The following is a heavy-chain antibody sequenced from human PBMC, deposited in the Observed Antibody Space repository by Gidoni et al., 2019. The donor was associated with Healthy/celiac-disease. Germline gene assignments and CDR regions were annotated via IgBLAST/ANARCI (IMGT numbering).Heavy chain of an antibody. J-gene: IGHJ5*02. Sequence: QVQLVQSGAEVKKPGASVKVSCKASGYTFTSYGISWVRQAPGQGLEWMGWISAYNGNTHYAQKPQGRVTMTTDTSTSTAYMELRSLRSDDTAVYYCARVGPDIVVVPAAIRFDPWGQGTLVTVSS. CDR2: ISAYNGNT. CDR3: ARVGPDIVVVPAAIRFDP. D-gene: IGHD2-2*01. CDR1: GYTFTSYG. V-gene: IGHV1-18*04.